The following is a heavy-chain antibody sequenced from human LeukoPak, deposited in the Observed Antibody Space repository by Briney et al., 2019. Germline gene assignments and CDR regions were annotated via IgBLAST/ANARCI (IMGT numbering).Heavy chain of an antibody. J-gene: IGHJ4*02. V-gene: IGHV1-69*01. CDR2: IIPILSTA. Sequence: SVKVSCLASRCTFSHYAIRGVRQAPGQGVEGMGGIIPILSTANYAQKFQGRVTITADESTSTAYMELSSLRSEDTAVYYCARAGRWIQFGGDNFDYWGQGTLVTVSS. D-gene: IGHD5-24*01. CDR3: ARAGRWIQFGGDNFDY. CDR1: RCTFSHYA.